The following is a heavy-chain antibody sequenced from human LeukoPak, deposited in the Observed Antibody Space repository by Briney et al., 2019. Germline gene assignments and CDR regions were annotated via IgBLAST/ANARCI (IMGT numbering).Heavy chain of an antibody. Sequence: GGSLRLSCAASGFTCDAYAMHWVRQAPGKGLEWVSGISWNSGSIDYADSVKGRFTISRDNAKNSLYLQMNSLRAEDTALYYCARAVIAVTARYDYWGQGTLVTVSS. V-gene: IGHV3-9*01. CDR3: ARAVIAVTARYDY. D-gene: IGHD6-19*01. CDR1: GFTCDAYA. J-gene: IGHJ4*02. CDR2: ISWNSGSI.